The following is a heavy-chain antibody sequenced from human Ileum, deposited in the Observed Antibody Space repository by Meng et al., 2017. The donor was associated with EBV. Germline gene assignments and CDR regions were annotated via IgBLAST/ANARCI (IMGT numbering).Heavy chain of an antibody. D-gene: IGHD6-13*01. CDR2: INHSGST. CDR3: ARGFYTYGSSCFDY. J-gene: IGHJ4*02. V-gene: IGHV4-34*01. CDR1: GGSFSGYY. Sequence: QLPPQPSGALPFSPSASLSLTCAVYGGSFSGYYWSWIRPPPGKGLELIWEINHSGSTNYNPSLKRRVTISVDKNQFSLKLISVTAADTAVYYCARGFYTYGSSCFDYWGQGTLVTVSS.